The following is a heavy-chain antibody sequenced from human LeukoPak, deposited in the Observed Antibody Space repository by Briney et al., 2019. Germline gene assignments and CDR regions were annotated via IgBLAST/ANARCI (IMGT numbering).Heavy chain of an antibody. D-gene: IGHD1-26*01. CDR3: ARHCRLGWELQVGCLDY. J-gene: IGHJ4*02. CDR2: IYHSGST. Sequence: SQTLSLTCTVSGGSISSGGYYWSWIRQPPGKGLEWIGYIYHSGSTYYNPSLKSRVTISVDTSKNQFSLKLSSVTAADTAVYYCARHCRLGWELQVGCLDYWGQGTLVTVSS. CDR1: GGSISSGGYY. V-gene: IGHV4-30-2*01.